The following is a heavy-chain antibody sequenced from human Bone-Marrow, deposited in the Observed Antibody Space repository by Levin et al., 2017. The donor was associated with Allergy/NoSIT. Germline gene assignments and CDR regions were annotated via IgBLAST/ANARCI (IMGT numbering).Heavy chain of an antibody. V-gene: IGHV3-23*01. CDR1: GFTFNKYG. Sequence: GESLKISCTASGFTFNKYGLMWVRQAPGKGLEWVASIGGSGIDSNYADSVRGRFTITRDTNMIFLQINSLRVEDTANYYCAKDPMWDRYNFDMDVWGQGTSVIVSS. D-gene: IGHD1-26*01. J-gene: IGHJ6*02. CDR3: AKDPMWDRYNFDMDV. CDR2: IGGSGIDS.